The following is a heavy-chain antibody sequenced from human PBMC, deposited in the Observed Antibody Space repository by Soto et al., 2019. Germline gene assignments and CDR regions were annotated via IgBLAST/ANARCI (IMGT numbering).Heavy chain of an antibody. V-gene: IGHV3-11*06. D-gene: IGHD3-16*01. CDR1: GFDFGSYY. J-gene: IGHJ5*02. Sequence: PGGSLRLSCVTSGFDFGSYYMTWIRQAPGKGLEWVSHISSQSIYTNYADSVKGRFTISRDNGKSSLYLQMDSLRAEDTALYYCVRQQYDFLVDPWGQGTLVTVSS. CDR3: VRQQYDFLVDP. CDR2: ISSQSIYT.